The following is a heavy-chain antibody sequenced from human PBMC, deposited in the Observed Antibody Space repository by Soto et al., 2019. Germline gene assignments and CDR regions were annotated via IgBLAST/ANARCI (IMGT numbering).Heavy chain of an antibody. CDR2: IYYSGST. Sequence: SETLSLTCTVSGGSISSYYWSWIRQPPGKGLEWIGYIYYSGSTNYNPSLKSRVTISVGTSKNQFSLKLSSVTAADTAVYYCARDFNYYDSSGYYFGWFDPWGQGTLVTVSS. CDR3: ARDFNYYDSSGYYFGWFDP. CDR1: GGSISSYY. J-gene: IGHJ5*02. D-gene: IGHD3-22*01. V-gene: IGHV4-59*01.